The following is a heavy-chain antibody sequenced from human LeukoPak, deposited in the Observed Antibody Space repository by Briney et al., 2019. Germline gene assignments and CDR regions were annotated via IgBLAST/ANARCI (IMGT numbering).Heavy chain of an antibody. Sequence: GGSLRLSCAASEFTFSSYAMHWVRQAPGKGLEWVAVISYDGSNKYYADSVKGRFTISRDNSKNTLYLQMNSLRAEDTAVYYCAMYGDYDYWGQGTLVTVSS. CDR3: AMYGDYDY. D-gene: IGHD4-17*01. V-gene: IGHV3-30-3*01. J-gene: IGHJ4*02. CDR2: ISYDGSNK. CDR1: EFTFSSYA.